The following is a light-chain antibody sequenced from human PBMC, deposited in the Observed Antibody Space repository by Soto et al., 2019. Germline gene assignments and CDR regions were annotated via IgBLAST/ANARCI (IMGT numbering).Light chain of an antibody. J-gene: IGLJ1*01. V-gene: IGLV1-44*01. Sequence: QSVLTQPPSASGTPGQRVTISCSGSSSNIGSKTVNWYQQLPGTAPKLLIYNNNQRPSGVPDRFSGSKSGTSASLAISGLQSEDEADYYCAAWDDSLNGDVFGTGTKVTVL. CDR2: NNN. CDR1: SSNIGSKT. CDR3: AAWDDSLNGDV.